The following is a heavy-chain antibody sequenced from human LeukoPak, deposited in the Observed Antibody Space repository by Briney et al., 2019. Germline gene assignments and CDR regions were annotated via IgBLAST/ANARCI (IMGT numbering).Heavy chain of an antibody. CDR1: GYTFTSYD. CDR3: ARWTFYTRDGYANFDY. V-gene: IGHV1-8*01. CDR2: MNPNSGNT. D-gene: IGHD5-24*01. J-gene: IGHJ4*02. Sequence: ASVKVSCKASGYTFTSYDINWVRQATGQGLEWMGWMNPNSGNTGYAQKFQGRVTMTRNTFISTAYMELSSLRSEDTAVYYCARWTFYTRDGYANFDYWGQGTLVTVSS.